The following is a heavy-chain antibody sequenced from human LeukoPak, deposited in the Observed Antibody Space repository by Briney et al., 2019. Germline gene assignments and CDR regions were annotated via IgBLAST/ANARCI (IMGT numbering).Heavy chain of an antibody. CDR3: TRHRYYYDSSGYLPDYYYYGMDV. Sequence: GGSLRPSCAASGFTFSGSAMHWVRQASGKGLEWVGRIRSKANSYATAYAASVKGRFTISRDDSKNTAYLQMNSLKTEDTAVYYCTRHRYYYDSSGYLPDYYYYGMDVWGQGTTVTVSS. J-gene: IGHJ6*02. CDR2: IRSKANSYAT. CDR1: GFTFSGSA. D-gene: IGHD3-22*01. V-gene: IGHV3-73*01.